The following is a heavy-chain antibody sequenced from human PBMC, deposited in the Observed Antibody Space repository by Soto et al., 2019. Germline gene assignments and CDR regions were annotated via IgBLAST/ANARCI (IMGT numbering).Heavy chain of an antibody. CDR2: MYHSGTF. J-gene: IGHJ5*02. Sequence: SETLSLTCAVSGDSISGVGYSWSWIRQPPGGGLEWIGYMYHSGTFLKSPSLKTRLTMSLDMSKNQFSLTLNSMTAADTAVYYCARAQFYSGSGNYNNLMFDAWGQGIQVTVSS. D-gene: IGHD3-10*01. CDR1: GDSISGVGYS. CDR3: ARAQFYSGSGNYNNLMFDA. V-gene: IGHV4-30-2*01.